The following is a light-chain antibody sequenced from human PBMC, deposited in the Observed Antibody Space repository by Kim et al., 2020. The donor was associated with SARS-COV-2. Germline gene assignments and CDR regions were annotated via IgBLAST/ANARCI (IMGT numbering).Light chain of an antibody. V-gene: IGLV3-1*01. J-gene: IGLJ2*01. CDR3: QAWDSSTAR. CDR2: QNS. CDR1: KMWDQY. Sequence: SLAHTASITCSGDKMWDQYACCYHQPPGLPHVLVIYQNSKRPAGIPERFAGNNSETTATLTISGTQAIDAADYCCQAWDSSTARFGGGTQLTVL.